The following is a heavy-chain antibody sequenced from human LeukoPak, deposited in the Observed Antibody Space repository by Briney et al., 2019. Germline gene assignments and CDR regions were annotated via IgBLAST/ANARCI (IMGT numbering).Heavy chain of an antibody. D-gene: IGHD6-6*01. Sequence: PSETLSLTCTVSGGSISGYYWSWIRQPPGKGLEWIGSIYHSGSTYYNPSLKSRVTISVDTSKNQFSLKLSSVTAADTAVYYCARVQGSARGVLQLVPPFDYWGQGTLVTVSS. J-gene: IGHJ4*02. V-gene: IGHV4-38-2*02. CDR2: IYHSGST. CDR1: GGSISGYY. CDR3: ARVQGSARGVLQLVPPFDY.